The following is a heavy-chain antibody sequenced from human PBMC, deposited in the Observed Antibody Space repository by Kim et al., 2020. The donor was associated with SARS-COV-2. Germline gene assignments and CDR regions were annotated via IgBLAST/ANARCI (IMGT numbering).Heavy chain of an antibody. V-gene: IGHV1-18*01. CDR2: ISAYNGNT. Sequence: DSVKVSCKASGYTFTSYGISWVRQAPGQGLEWMGWISAYNGNTNYAQKLQGRVTMTTDTSTSTAYMELRSLRSDDTAVYYCARDQMGLYGDYSSALRIYYYGMEVWGQGTTVTVSS. J-gene: IGHJ6*02. D-gene: IGHD4-17*01. CDR1: GYTFTSYG. CDR3: ARDQMGLYGDYSSALRIYYYGMEV.